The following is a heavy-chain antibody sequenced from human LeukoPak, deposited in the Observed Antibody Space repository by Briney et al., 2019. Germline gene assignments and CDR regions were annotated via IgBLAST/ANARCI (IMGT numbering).Heavy chain of an antibody. J-gene: IGHJ4*02. D-gene: IGHD6-19*01. V-gene: IGHV4-59*01. CDR3: VKHGSGWSFDY. Sequence: SETLSPTCTVSSASISSYYWGWIRQSPGKGLEWIGYIQNTGGTNYNPSLKSRVSISKDTSKNQFSLQVRSVTAADTAVYYCVKHGSGWSFDYWGQGTVVTVSS. CDR1: SASISSYY. CDR2: IQNTGGT.